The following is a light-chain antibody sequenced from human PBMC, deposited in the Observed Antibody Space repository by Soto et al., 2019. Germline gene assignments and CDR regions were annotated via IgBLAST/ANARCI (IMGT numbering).Light chain of an antibody. CDR1: QSVGSN. V-gene: IGKV3-15*01. CDR3: QQYDNWPRT. Sequence: EMVMTQSAATLSVSPGDGATLSCRASQSVGSNLAWFQQKPGQAPRLLIYGASTRATGIPARFSGNGSGTEFTLTISSLQSEDFAVYYCQQYDNWPRTFGQGTKLEIK. CDR2: GAS. J-gene: IGKJ2*01.